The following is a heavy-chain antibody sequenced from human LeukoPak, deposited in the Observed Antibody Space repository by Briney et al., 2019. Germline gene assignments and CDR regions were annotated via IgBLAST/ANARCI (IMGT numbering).Heavy chain of an antibody. CDR3: ARDQSGSSDY. CDR1: GYTFTSYG. J-gene: IGHJ4*02. D-gene: IGHD1-26*01. Sequence: GASVKVSCKASGYTFTSYGINWVRQATGQGLEWMGWMNPNSGKAGYAHKFQGRVTITRNPSITTAYMELSSLRSDDTAVYYCARDQSGSSDYWGQGTLVTVSS. CDR2: MNPNSGKA. V-gene: IGHV1-8*03.